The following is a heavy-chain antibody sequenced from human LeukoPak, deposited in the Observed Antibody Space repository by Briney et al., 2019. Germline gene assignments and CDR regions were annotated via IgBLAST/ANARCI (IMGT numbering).Heavy chain of an antibody. D-gene: IGHD2-15*01. Sequence: PGGSLRLSCAASGFTFSSYSMNWVRQAPGKGLEWVSSISSSSSYIYYADSVKGRFTISRDNAENSLYLQMNSLRAEDTAVYYCARLVVVAATTFFDYWGQGTLVTVSS. J-gene: IGHJ4*02. V-gene: IGHV3-21*01. CDR3: ARLVVVAATTFFDY. CDR2: ISSSSSYI. CDR1: GFTFSSYS.